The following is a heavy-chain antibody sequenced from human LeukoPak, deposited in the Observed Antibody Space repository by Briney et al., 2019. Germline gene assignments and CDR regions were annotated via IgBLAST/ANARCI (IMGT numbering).Heavy chain of an antibody. J-gene: IGHJ4*02. Sequence: SETLSLTCTVSGYSVSSGYYWGWIGQPPGEGLEWIGNIYHSGSTYYNPSLKSRVTISLDTSKNQFSLKLNSVTAADTAVYYCARGGDCGGDCYIYWGQGTLVTVSS. D-gene: IGHD2-21*02. V-gene: IGHV4-38-2*02. CDR2: IYHSGST. CDR3: ARGGDCGGDCYIY. CDR1: GYSVSSGYY.